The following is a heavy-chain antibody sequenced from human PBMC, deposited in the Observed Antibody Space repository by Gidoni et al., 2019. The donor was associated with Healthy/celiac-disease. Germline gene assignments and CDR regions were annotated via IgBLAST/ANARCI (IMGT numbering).Heavy chain of an antibody. Sequence: LVQPGGSLRLSCSASGFTFSSYAMHWVRQAPGKGLEYVSAISSNGGSTYYADSVKGRFTISRDNSKNTLYLQMSSLRAEDTAVYYCVKTYYDILTGYYTPGSYFDLWGRGTLVTVSS. CDR3: VKTYYDILTGYYTPGSYFDL. D-gene: IGHD3-9*01. J-gene: IGHJ2*01. CDR2: ISSNGGST. CDR1: GFTFSSYA. V-gene: IGHV3-64D*06.